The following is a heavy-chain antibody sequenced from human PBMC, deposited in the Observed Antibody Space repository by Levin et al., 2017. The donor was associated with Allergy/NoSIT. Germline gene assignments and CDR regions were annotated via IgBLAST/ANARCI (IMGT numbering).Heavy chain of an antibody. J-gene: IGHJ6*02. CDR3: ARDRAGCSGWCLHFVLYYSGMDV. V-gene: IGHV1-18*01. CDR1: GYTFSSYG. Sequence: ASVKVSCKASGYTFSSYGINWMRQAPGQGLEWMGWISPYNGNTKYTQKFQGRVSMTADTSTSTAYMELRSLRSDDTAVYYCARDRAGCSGWCLHFVLYYSGMDVWGQGTTVTVSS. CDR2: ISPYNGNT. D-gene: IGHD6-19*01.